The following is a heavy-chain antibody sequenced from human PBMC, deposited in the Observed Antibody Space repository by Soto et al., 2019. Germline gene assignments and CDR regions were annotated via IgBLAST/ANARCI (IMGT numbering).Heavy chain of an antibody. V-gene: IGHV3-9*01. CDR1: GFTFADYA. CDR3: AKDRDRTYRGNGMDV. Sequence: EVQLVESGGGLVQPGRSLRLSCAASGFTFADYAMHWVRPAPGKGLEWVSGIRWNSGRIGYADSVKGRFTISRDNAKNSLYLQMNRLRAEDTALYYWAKDRDRTYRGNGMDVWGQGTTVTVSS. J-gene: IGHJ6*02. D-gene: IGHD3-10*01. CDR2: IRWNSGRI.